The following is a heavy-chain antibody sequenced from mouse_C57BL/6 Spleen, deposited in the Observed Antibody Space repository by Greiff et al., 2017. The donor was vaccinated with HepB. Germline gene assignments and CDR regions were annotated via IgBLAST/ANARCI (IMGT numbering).Heavy chain of an antibody. V-gene: IGHV3-6*01. CDR1: GYSITSGYY. Sequence: ESGPGLVKPSQSLSLTCSVTGYSITSGYYWNWIRQFPGNKLEWMGYISYDGSNNYNPSLKNRISITRDTSKNQFFLKLNSVTTEDTATYYCARGGYYGSSWGYFDVWGTGTTVTVSS. D-gene: IGHD1-1*01. CDR2: ISYDGSN. CDR3: ARGGYYGSSWGYFDV. J-gene: IGHJ1*03.